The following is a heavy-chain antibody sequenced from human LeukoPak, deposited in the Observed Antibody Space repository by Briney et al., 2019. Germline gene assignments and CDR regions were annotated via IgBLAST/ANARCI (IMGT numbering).Heavy chain of an antibody. D-gene: IGHD3-10*01. CDR3: ARSGYYYGLDV. CDR1: GYTFTGYY. J-gene: IGHJ6*02. V-gene: IGHV1-2*02. Sequence: ASVKVSCKASGYTFTGYYIHWVRQAPGQGLEWMGWIYSNSGGTNYAQRFQGRVTMTRDTSISTVYMEVSRLRSDDTAVYYCARSGYYYGLDVWGQGTTVTVSS. CDR2: IYSNSGGT.